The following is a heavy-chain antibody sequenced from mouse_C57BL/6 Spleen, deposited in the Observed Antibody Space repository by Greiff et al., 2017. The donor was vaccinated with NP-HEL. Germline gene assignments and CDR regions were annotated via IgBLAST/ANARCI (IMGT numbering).Heavy chain of an antibody. D-gene: IGHD1-1*01. CDR2: IYPGSGST. V-gene: IGHV1-55*01. J-gene: IGHJ4*01. CDR3: ARSTYYYGSSYQGYAMDY. CDR1: GYTFTSYW. Sequence: QVQLQQPGAELVKPGASVKMSCKASGYTFTSYWITWVKQRPGQGLEWIGDIYPGSGSTNYNEKFKSKATLTVDTSSSTAYMQLSSLTSEDSAVYYCARSTYYYGSSYQGYAMDYWGQRTSVTVSS.